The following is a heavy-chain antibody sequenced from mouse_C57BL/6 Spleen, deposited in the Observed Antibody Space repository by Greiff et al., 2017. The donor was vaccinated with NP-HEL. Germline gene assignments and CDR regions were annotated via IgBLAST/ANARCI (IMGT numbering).Heavy chain of an antibody. CDR1: GYTFTDYN. D-gene: IGHD2-3*01. J-gene: IGHJ2*01. CDR2: INPNNGGT. Sequence: VQLKQPGAELVKPGASVKLSCKASGYTFTDYNMDWVKQSHGKSLEWIGDINPNNGGTIYNQKFKGKATLTVDKSSSTAYMELRSLTSEDTAVYYCARGDGYLYYFDYWGQGTTLTVSS. V-gene: IGHV1-18*01. CDR3: ARGDGYLYYFDY.